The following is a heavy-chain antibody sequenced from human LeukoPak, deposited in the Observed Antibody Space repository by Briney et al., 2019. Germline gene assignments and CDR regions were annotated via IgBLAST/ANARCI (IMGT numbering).Heavy chain of an antibody. V-gene: IGHV3-30*02. CDR1: GFTFSSYG. CDR3: AKIVVVPDTLGGFDY. CDR2: MTYDGSKR. Sequence: GGSLRLSCVVSGFTFSSYGMHWVRQAPGKGLEWVAFMTYDGSKRPYADSVKGRFTISRDNSKNTLYLQMDGLRPEDTAVYYCAKIVVVPDTLGGFDYWGQGTLVTVSS. J-gene: IGHJ4*02. D-gene: IGHD2-2*01.